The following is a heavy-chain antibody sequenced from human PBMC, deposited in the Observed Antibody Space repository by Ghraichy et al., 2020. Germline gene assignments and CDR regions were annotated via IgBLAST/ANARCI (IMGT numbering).Heavy chain of an antibody. V-gene: IGHV3-48*03. Sequence: GGSLRLSCVASGFTFISYEMNWVRQAPGKGLEWVSYISSSGSTIYYADSVKGRFTISRDNTKNSLYLQMNSLRAEDTAVYYCASPGGTTVTANFDYWGRGTLVTVSS. CDR3: ASPGGTTVTANFDY. CDR1: GFTFISYE. J-gene: IGHJ4*02. CDR2: ISSSGSTI. D-gene: IGHD4-17*01.